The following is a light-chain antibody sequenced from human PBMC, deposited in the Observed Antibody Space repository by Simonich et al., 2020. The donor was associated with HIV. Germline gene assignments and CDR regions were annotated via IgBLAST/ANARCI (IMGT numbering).Light chain of an antibody. CDR2: WAS. CDR3: HQYYYTPRT. J-gene: IGKJ1*01. V-gene: IGKV4-1*01. CDR1: QSVLYSSNNKNY. Sequence: DIVMTQSPDSLAVSLGERATINCKSSQSVLYSSNNKNYLAWYQQKPGQPPKLLIYWASTRESGVPDRFSGSGSWTDLTLSISSLLAEDVAVYYCHQYYYTPRTFGQGTKVEIK.